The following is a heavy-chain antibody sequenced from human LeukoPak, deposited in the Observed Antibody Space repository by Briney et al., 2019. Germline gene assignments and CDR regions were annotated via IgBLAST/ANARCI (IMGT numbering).Heavy chain of an antibody. CDR3: ARADSGGKIFDD. Sequence: PGGSLRLSCAASGFTFSSYWMTWVRQAPGKGLEWVANTEQDGSGKHYVDSVKGRFTISRDNAENSLYLQMNSLRAEDTAVYYCARADSGGKIFDDWGQGTLVIVSS. CDR1: GFTFSSYW. J-gene: IGHJ4*02. D-gene: IGHD2-15*01. CDR2: TEQDGSGK. V-gene: IGHV3-7*01.